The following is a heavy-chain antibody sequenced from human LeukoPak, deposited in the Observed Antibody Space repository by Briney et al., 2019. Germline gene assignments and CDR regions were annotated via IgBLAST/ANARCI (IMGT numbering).Heavy chain of an antibody. D-gene: IGHD3-3*01. Sequence: DPGGSLRLSCAASGFIFTNYFMSWVRQAPGKGLEWVASIKHDGSEKYYVDSVRGRFTISRDNTKNSLYLQMSSPRAEDTAVYYCATDRGWRTSGYYLYYFEYWGQGTLVTFSS. J-gene: IGHJ4*02. CDR1: GFIFTNYF. CDR3: ATDRGWRTSGYYLYYFEY. CDR2: IKHDGSEK. V-gene: IGHV3-7*01.